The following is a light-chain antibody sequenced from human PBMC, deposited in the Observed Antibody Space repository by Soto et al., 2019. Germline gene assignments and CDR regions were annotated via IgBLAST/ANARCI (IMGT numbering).Light chain of an antibody. J-gene: IGKJ3*01. V-gene: IGKV3-20*01. CDR2: GAS. CDR1: QSVSSSY. Sequence: EIVLTPSPGTLSLSPGERATLSCRASQSVSSSYLAWYQQKPGQAPRLLIYGASSRSTGIPDRFSGSGSGTDFTLNISRLEPEDFAVYYCQQYGSSPRFTFGPVTKVDIK. CDR3: QQYGSSPRFT.